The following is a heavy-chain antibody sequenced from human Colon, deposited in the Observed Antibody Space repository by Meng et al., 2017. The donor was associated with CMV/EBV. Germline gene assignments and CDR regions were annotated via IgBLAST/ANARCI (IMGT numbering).Heavy chain of an antibody. CDR3: VSGITGRPESEY. CDR2: VTRDSMI. Sequence: SCEVSGFTISDRHMSWIRQAPGKGLEWIIYVTRDSMIYSADSVRGRFTISRDNAKNSMYLQLNSLRAEDTAVYYCVSGITGRPESEYWGQGTLVTVSS. J-gene: IGHJ4*02. CDR1: GFTISDRH. D-gene: IGHD1-14*01. V-gene: IGHV3-11*01.